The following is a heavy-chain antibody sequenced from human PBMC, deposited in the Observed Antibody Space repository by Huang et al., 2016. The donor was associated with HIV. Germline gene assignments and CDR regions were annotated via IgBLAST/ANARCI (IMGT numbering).Heavy chain of an antibody. J-gene: IGHJ3*02. V-gene: IGHV1-18*01. CDR2: VDASSGDT. CDR3: ARDPKYHRIGYYRQRRGIDI. Sequence: QIQLMQSGPELKQPGASVKVSCKASGYTFTSYGITWVRQAPGQGPEWMGWVDASSGDTEYAQNVQGRVTLTTDTSTNIAYMELRSLRSDDTAKYYCARDPKYHRIGYYRQRRGIDIWGQGTMVIVSS. D-gene: IGHD3-22*01. CDR1: GYTFTSYG.